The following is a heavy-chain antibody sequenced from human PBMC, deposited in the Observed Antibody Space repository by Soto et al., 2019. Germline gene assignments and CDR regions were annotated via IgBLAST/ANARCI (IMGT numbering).Heavy chain of an antibody. CDR1: GFTFSSYA. J-gene: IGHJ5*02. CDR2: ISGSGGST. D-gene: IGHD4-17*01. Sequence: GGSLRLSCAASGFTFSSYAMSWVRQAPGKGLEWVSAISGSGGSTYYADSVKGRSTISRDNSRNTLYLQMNSLRAEDTAVYYCAKDRYSTVNWFDPWGQGTLVTVSS. CDR3: AKDRYSTVNWFDP. V-gene: IGHV3-23*01.